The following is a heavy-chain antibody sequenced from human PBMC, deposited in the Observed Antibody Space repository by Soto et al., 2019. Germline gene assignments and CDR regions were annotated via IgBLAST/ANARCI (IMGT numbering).Heavy chain of an antibody. CDR2: ISGYNGNT. J-gene: IGHJ6*02. D-gene: IGHD3-22*01. Sequence: QVQLVECGAEVKKPGASVKVSCKASGYTLTNYGISWVRQAPGQGLEWMGWISGYNGNTKYAQKFQGRVTMTTDTPTYTAYMYLRSLRSDDTAVYYCARDREYYYDSSGNYYYHYGMDVWGQGTTVTVS. CDR3: ARDREYYYDSSGNYYYHYGMDV. V-gene: IGHV1-18*04. CDR1: GYTLTNYG.